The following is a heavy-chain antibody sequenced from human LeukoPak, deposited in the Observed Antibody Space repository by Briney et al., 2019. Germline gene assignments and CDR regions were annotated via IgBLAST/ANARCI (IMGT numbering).Heavy chain of an antibody. Sequence: GGSLRLSCAASGFTFSSYWMHWVRQAPGKGLVWVSRISTDGSTTTYADSVKGRFTISRDNAKNTAYLQMNSLRAEDTAVYYCAKDGGRVDTGPFSYWGQGTLVTVSS. CDR1: GFTFSSYW. CDR3: AKDGGRVDTGPFSY. CDR2: ISTDGSTT. D-gene: IGHD5-18*01. J-gene: IGHJ4*02. V-gene: IGHV3-74*01.